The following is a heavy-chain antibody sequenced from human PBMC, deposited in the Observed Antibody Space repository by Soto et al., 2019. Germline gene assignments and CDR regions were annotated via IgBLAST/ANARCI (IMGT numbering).Heavy chain of an antibody. CDR3: ARDSGGYLRGDY. J-gene: IGHJ4*02. CDR1: GGSMRGGDYY. Sequence: QVQLQESGPGLVKASETLSLTCSVSGGSMRGGDYYWSWIRQPPGKGLEWIGYIYYSGATFSNPSLKGRGTISVDTSKNQFSLKLTSVTAADTAVYYCARDSGGYLRGDYWGQGTLVTVSS. D-gene: IGHD2-15*01. V-gene: IGHV4-30-4*01. CDR2: IYYSGAT.